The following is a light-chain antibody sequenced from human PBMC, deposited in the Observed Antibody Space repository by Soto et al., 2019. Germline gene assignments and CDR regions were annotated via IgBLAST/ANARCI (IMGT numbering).Light chain of an antibody. V-gene: IGKV1-5*01. CDR3: QHGWA. CDR2: DAS. J-gene: IGKJ1*01. Sequence: DIQMTQSPSSLSASVGDRVTITCRASQSISSWLAWYQQKRGKAPKLVIYDASSLESGVPSRFSGSGSGTEFTLTISSLQPHDFATYYCQHGWAFGQGTKVEIK. CDR1: QSISSW.